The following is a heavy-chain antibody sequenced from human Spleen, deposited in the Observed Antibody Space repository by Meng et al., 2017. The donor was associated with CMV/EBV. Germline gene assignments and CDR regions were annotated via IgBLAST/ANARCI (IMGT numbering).Heavy chain of an antibody. V-gene: IGHV3-23*01. CDR2: ISNGGGST. J-gene: IGHJ4*02. CDR1: GFTFSSYA. Sequence: GESLKISCKGSGFTFSSYAMSWVRQAPGKGLEWVSGISNGGGSTFYADSVKGRFTISRDNSKNTLYLQMNSLRAEDTAVYYCAKAYCSSANCYGGDWGQGTLVTVSS. D-gene: IGHD2-2*01. CDR3: AKAYCSSANCYGGD.